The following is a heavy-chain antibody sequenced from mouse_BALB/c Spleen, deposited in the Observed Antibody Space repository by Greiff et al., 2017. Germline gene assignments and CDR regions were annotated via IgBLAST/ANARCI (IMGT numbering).Heavy chain of an antibody. CDR3: ARGTLYDDLYFGY. D-gene: IGHD2-12*01. CDR1: GFTFSSFG. CDR2: ISSGSSTI. V-gene: IGHV5-17*02. J-gene: IGHJ2*01. Sequence: EVMLVESGGGLVQPGGSRKLSCAASGFTFSSFGMHWVRQAPEKGLEWVAYISSGSSTIYYADTVKGRFTISRDNTKNTLFLQMTSLRSEDTAMYYGARGTLYDDLYFGYWGQGTTLTVSS.